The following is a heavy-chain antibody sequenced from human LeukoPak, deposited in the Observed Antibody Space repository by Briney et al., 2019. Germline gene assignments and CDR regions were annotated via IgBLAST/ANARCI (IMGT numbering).Heavy chain of an antibody. CDR3: ARGLVTMVRGVTAMGWFDP. CDR1: GGSFSGYY. D-gene: IGHD3-10*01. Sequence: SETLPLTCAVYGGSFSGYYWSWIRQPPGKGLEWIGEINHSGSTNYNPSLKSRVTISVDTSKNQFSLKLSSVTAADTAVYYCARGLVTMVRGVTAMGWFDPWGQGTLVTVSS. V-gene: IGHV4-34*01. CDR2: INHSGST. J-gene: IGHJ5*02.